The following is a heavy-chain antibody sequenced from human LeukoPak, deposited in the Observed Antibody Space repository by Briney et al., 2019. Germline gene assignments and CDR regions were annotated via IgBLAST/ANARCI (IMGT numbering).Heavy chain of an antibody. CDR3: AREYYDSSGSPYFDY. V-gene: IGHV3-74*01. CDR2: INSDGSST. D-gene: IGHD3-22*01. J-gene: IGHJ4*02. Sequence: GGSLRLSCAASGFTFSSYWMHWVRQAPGKGLVWVSRINSDGSSTTYGDSVKGRFTISRDNAKNTLYMYMHSLRAEDTAVYYCAREYYDSSGSPYFDYRGQGTLVTVSS. CDR1: GFTFSSYW.